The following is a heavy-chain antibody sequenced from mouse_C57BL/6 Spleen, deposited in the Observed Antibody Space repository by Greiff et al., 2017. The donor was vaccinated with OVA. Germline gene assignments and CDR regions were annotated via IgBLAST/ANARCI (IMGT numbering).Heavy chain of an antibody. J-gene: IGHJ1*03. V-gene: IGHV1-72*01. CDR1: GYTFTSYW. CDR3: AREGGLRGLRRGWYFDV. CDR2: LDPTSGGP. D-gene: IGHD2-4*01. Sequence: VQLQQPGAELVKPGASVKLSCKASGYTFTSYWMHWVKPRPGRGLEWIGRLDPTSGGPKYNEKFKSKATLTVDKPSSTAYMQLSSLTSEDSAVYYCAREGGLRGLRRGWYFDVWGTGTTVTVSS.